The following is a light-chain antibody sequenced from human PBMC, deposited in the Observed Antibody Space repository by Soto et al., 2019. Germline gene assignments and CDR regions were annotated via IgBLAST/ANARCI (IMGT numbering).Light chain of an antibody. CDR3: CSYAGNYTSAYV. V-gene: IGLV2-11*01. CDR2: DVS. CDR1: SSDVGSYNY. J-gene: IGLJ1*01. Sequence: QSVLTQPRSVSGSPGQSVTISCTGTSSDVGSYNYVSWYQHHPGKAPKFIIYDVSKRPSGVPDRFTGSKSGNTASLTISGLQADDEADYHCCSYAGNYTSAYVFGTGTKLTVL.